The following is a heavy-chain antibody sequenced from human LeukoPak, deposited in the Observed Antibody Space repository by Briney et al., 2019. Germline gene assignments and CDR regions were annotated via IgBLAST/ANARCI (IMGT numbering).Heavy chain of an antibody. CDR1: XXXXSDYD. CDR2: IGTAGDT. Sequence: GGSXRLSXXXXXXXXSDYDMHWVRXATGKGLEWVSAIGTAGDTYYTGSVKGRFTISRENAKNSLYLQMNSLRAGDTAVYYCARVAKERVGGVYYFDYWGQGTLVTVSS. V-gene: IGHV3-13*01. J-gene: IGHJ4*02. CDR3: ARVAKERVGGVYYFDY. D-gene: IGHD1-1*01.